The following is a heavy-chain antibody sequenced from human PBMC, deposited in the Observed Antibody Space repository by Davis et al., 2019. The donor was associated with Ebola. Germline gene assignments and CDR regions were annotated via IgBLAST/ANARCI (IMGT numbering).Heavy chain of an antibody. D-gene: IGHD1-26*01. CDR3: AREAIVGGTDDAFDI. Sequence: GESLKISCAASGFTFSSYSMNWVRQAPGKGLEWVSFISSSGNLIYYADSVKGRFTISRDNAKNSLYLQMNSLRAEDTAVYYCAREAIVGGTDDAFDIWGQGTMVTVSS. CDR1: GFTFSSYS. J-gene: IGHJ3*02. V-gene: IGHV3-48*04. CDR2: ISSSGNLI.